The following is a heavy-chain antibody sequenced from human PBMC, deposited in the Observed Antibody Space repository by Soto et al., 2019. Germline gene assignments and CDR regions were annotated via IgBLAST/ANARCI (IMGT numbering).Heavy chain of an antibody. CDR1: GFTFRSFV. Sequence: QVQLVESEGGVVQPGTSLRLSCVGSGFTFRSFVIHWVRQAPGKGLEWVALTSYDGSNAYYGDSVKGRFTISRDNSKNTVDLQMDSLRVEDTALYYCARWGTTGGLDFWGQGTLVSVSS. V-gene: IGHV3-30*03. D-gene: IGHD3-16*01. J-gene: IGHJ4*02. CDR2: TSYDGSNA. CDR3: ARWGTTGGLDF.